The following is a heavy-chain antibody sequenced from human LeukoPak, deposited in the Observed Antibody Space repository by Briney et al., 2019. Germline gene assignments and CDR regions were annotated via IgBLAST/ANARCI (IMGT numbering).Heavy chain of an antibody. CDR2: IYNSGST. V-gene: IGHV4-4*07. CDR1: GGSVSRYY. J-gene: IGHJ4*02. CDR3: ARGVFEYSSSSADY. Sequence: PSETLSLTCTVSGGSVSRYYWSWIRHPAGKGLEWIGRIYNSGSTYYNPSLKSRVTISVDTSKNQFSLKLSSVTAADTAVYYCARGVFEYSSSSADYWGQGTLVTVSS. D-gene: IGHD6-6*01.